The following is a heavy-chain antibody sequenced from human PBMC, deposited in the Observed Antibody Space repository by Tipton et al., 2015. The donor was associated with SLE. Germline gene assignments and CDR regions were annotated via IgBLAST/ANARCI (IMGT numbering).Heavy chain of an antibody. Sequence: TLSLTCTVSGGSISSYYWSWIRQPPGKGLEWIGYIYYSGSTNYNPSLKSRVTMSVDTSKNQFSLKLSSVTAADTAIYYCASNSGTYYYYYYMDVWGKGTPVTVSS. CDR2: IYYSGST. J-gene: IGHJ6*03. D-gene: IGHD1-26*01. CDR3: ASNSGTYYYYYYMDV. V-gene: IGHV4-59*01. CDR1: GGSISSYY.